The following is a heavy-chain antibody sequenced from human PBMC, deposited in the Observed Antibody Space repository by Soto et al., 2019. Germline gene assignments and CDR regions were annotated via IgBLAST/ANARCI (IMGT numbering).Heavy chain of an antibody. CDR3: ARKVGASAY. CDR1: GYTFSSFA. Sequence: QVQLVQSGAEVKKPGASVKVSCKASGYTFSSFAIHWVRQAPGQRLEWMGWINAGNGDTKYSQKFQGIVTIARDTAASRAYMQLGSLTFEDTAVYYCARKVGASAYWGQGTLVTVSS. J-gene: IGHJ4*02. D-gene: IGHD1-26*01. V-gene: IGHV1-3*01. CDR2: INAGNGDT.